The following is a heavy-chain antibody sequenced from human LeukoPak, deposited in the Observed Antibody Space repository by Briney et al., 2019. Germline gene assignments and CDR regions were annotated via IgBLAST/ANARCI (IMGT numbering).Heavy chain of an antibody. CDR1: GYIFTGYY. J-gene: IGHJ4*02. Sequence: ASVKVSCKASGYIFTGYYMHWVRQAPGQGLEWMGWINPNSGGTKYAQKFKGRVTMTRDTSISTAYMELSRLRSDDTAVYYCARVDTAMVAGGGDYWGQGTLVTVSS. CDR2: INPNSGGT. V-gene: IGHV1-2*02. D-gene: IGHD5-18*01. CDR3: ARVDTAMVAGGGDY.